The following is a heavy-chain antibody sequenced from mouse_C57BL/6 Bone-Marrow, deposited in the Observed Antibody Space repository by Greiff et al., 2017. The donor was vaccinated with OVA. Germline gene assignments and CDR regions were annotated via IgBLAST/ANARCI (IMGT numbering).Heavy chain of an antibody. V-gene: IGHV1-63*01. CDR1: GYTFTNYW. CDR3: ARESPYYYGSRGWYFDV. D-gene: IGHD1-1*01. Sequence: VQLQESGAELVRPGTSVKMSCKASGYTFTNYWIGWAKQRPGHGLEWIGDIYPGGGYTNYNEKFKGKATLTADKSSSTAYMQCSSLTSEDSAIYYCARESPYYYGSRGWYFDVWGTGTTVTVSS. J-gene: IGHJ1*03. CDR2: IYPGGGYT.